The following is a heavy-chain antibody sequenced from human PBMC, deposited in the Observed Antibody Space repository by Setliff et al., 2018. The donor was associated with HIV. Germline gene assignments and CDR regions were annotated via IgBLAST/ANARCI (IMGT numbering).Heavy chain of an antibody. CDR2: IYTSGST. CDR1: GGSMSTYY. J-gene: IGHJ3*02. V-gene: IGHV4-4*08. Sequence: SETLSLTCTVSGGSMSTYYWSWIRQPPGKGLEWIGYIYTSGSTNYNPSLRSRVTISVDTSKNHFSLRLSSVTAADTAVYYCARVHSGSYYVRRDDAFDIWGQGTMVTVSS. D-gene: IGHD1-26*01. CDR3: ARVHSGSYYVRRDDAFDI.